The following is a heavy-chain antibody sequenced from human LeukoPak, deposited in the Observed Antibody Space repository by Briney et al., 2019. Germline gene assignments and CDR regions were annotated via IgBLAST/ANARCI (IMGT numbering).Heavy chain of an antibody. D-gene: IGHD3-3*01. J-gene: IGHJ4*02. CDR3: AKDPNPHYDFWSGYK. Sequence: GGSLRLSCAASGFTLSGHTMTWLRQAPGKGLEGVSIIGGRDDRTNYAESVQGRFTISRDNPNNYLYLHMNSLRAEDTAVYYCAKDPNPHYDFWSGYKWGQGTLVTVSS. CDR1: GFTLSGHT. CDR2: IGGRDDRT. V-gene: IGHV3-23*01.